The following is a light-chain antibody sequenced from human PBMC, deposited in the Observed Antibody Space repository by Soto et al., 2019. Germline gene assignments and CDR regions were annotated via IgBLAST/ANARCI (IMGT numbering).Light chain of an antibody. CDR1: QNIGTW. CDR2: DAS. V-gene: IGKV1-5*01. CDR3: QQCGDSWS. J-gene: IGKJ1*01. Sequence: DIRMTQSPSTLSASVGDRVTITCRASQNIGTWLAWYQQKPGKAPDLLIYDASTLESGVPSRFSGSGSGTEFTLTISILQPGDLATYYCQQCGDSWSFGQGTKVEIK.